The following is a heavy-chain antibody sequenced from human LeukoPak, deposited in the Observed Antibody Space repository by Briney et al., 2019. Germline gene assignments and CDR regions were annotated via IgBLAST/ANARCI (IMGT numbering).Heavy chain of an antibody. V-gene: IGHV1-46*01. D-gene: IGHD2-2*01. CDR2: INPSGGST. J-gene: IGHJ6*02. Sequence: GASVKVSCKASGYTFTSYYMHWVRQAPGQGLEWMGIINPSGGSTSYAQKFQGRVTMTRDTSTSTVYMELSSLRSEDTAVYCCASLVVPAAILDYGMDVWGQGTTVTVSS. CDR3: ASLVVPAAILDYGMDV. CDR1: GYTFTSYY.